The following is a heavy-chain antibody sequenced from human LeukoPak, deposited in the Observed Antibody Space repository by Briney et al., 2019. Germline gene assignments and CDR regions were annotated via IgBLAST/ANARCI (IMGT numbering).Heavy chain of an antibody. CDR1: GFTFRSYG. CDR2: ISYDGSNE. D-gene: IGHD4-17*01. V-gene: IGHV3-30*18. CDR3: AKDRSYGDYDY. Sequence: GGSLRLSCAASGFTFRSYGMHWVRQAPGKGLEWVAAISYDGSNEYYVDSVKGRFTISRDNSKNTLYLQTDSLRAEDTAVYYCAKDRSYGDYDYWGQGTLVTVSS. J-gene: IGHJ4*02.